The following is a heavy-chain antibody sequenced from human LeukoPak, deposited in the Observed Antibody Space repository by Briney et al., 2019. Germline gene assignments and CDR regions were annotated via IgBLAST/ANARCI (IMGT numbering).Heavy chain of an antibody. CDR3: ARALDSSSSRYQAFEE. Sequence: PGGSLRLSCAASGFTVSSNYMSWVRQAPGKGLEWVANIKQDESEKYYVDSVKGRFTISRDNAKSSLYLQMNSLRAEDTAVYYCARALDSSSSRYQAFEEWGQGTLVIVSS. CDR2: IKQDESEK. V-gene: IGHV3-7*01. J-gene: IGHJ4*02. CDR1: GFTVSSNY. D-gene: IGHD2-2*01.